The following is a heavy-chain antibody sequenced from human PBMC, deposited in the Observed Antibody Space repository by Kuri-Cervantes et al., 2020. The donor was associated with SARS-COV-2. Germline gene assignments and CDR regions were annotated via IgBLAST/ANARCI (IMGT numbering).Heavy chain of an antibody. D-gene: IGHD5-18*01. J-gene: IGHJ3*02. CDR3: ARRWRGTAMVNAFDI. CDR1: GDSINSSSYY. CDR2: IYYSGST. V-gene: IGHV4-39*07. Sequence: SETLSLTCNVSGDSINSSSYYWGWIRQPPGKGLEWIGSIYYSGSTYYNPSLKSRVTISVDTSKNQFSLKLSSVTAADTAVYYCARRWRGTAMVNAFDIWGQGTMVTVSS.